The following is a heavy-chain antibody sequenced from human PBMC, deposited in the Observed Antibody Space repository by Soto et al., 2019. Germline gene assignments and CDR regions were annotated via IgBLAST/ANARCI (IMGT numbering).Heavy chain of an antibody. D-gene: IGHD3-22*01. J-gene: IGHJ3*02. CDR1: GFTFSSYS. CDR3: ARDGHYYDSSGHDAFDI. Sequence: EVQLVESGGGLVKPGGSLRLSCAASGFTFSSYSMYWVRQAPGKGLEWVSSISSSSSYIYYADSVKGRFTISRDNAKNSLYLQMNSLRAEDTAVYYCARDGHYYDSSGHDAFDIWGQGPMVTVSS. V-gene: IGHV3-21*01. CDR2: ISSSSSYI.